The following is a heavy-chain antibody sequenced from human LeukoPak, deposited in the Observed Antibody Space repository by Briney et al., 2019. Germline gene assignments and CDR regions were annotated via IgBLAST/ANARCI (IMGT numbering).Heavy chain of an antibody. CDR2: INPNSGGT. J-gene: IGHJ4*02. V-gene: IGHV1-2*02. D-gene: IGHD6-19*01. CDR1: GYIFTDYC. CDR3: ARDSSGWVFDY. Sequence: EASVKVSCKASGYIFTDYCMHWVRQAPGQGLEWMGWINPNSGGTNSAQKFQGRVTMTRDTSISTAYMELSRLRSDDTAVYYCARDSSGWVFDYWGQGTLVTVSS.